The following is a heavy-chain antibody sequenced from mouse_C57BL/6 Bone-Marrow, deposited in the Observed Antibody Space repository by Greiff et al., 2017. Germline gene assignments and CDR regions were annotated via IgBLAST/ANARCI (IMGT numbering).Heavy chain of an antibody. Sequence: VQLQQSGAELVRPGASVKLSCTASGFNIKDDYIHWVKQRPEQGLEWIGWIDPEIGDTEYASKFPGKATIPSDTSSNPSSLQLSSLTSEDTAVYYCSSFDGNYFDFWGQGTPLTVAS. CDR2: IDPEIGDT. CDR1: GFNIKDDY. D-gene: IGHD2-3*01. CDR3: SSFDGNYFDF. J-gene: IGHJ2*01. V-gene: IGHV14-4*01.